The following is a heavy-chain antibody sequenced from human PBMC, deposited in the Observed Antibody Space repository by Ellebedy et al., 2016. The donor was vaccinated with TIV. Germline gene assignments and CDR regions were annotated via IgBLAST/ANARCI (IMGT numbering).Heavy chain of an antibody. J-gene: IGHJ3*02. Sequence: GESLKISCAASGFSFSSSDMHWVRQTTGKGLEWVSAIGRGGDTYYLGSVKGRFTISRENAKDSVYLQMNNLRAGDTAVYYCARPLFGGMLSRDAFDIWGQGTMVTVSS. D-gene: IGHD3-16*01. V-gene: IGHV3-13*01. CDR1: GFSFSSSD. CDR2: IGRGGDT. CDR3: ARPLFGGMLSRDAFDI.